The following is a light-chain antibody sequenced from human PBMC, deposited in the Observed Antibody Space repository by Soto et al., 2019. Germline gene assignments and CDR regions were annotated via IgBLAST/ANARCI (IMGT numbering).Light chain of an antibody. CDR2: DVS. J-gene: IGLJ1*01. CDR1: SADVASSNF. CDR3: TSYRRGPLYV. Sequence: QSVLTQPASVSGSPGQSITISCTGISADVASSNFVSWYQHRPGEAPRLILYDVSHRPSGVSNRFSGSKAGDTASLTISGLHVEDEADYYCTSYRRGPLYVFGSGTKLTVL. V-gene: IGLV2-14*03.